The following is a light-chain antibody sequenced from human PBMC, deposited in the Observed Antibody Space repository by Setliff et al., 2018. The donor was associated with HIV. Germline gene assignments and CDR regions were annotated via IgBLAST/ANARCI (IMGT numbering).Light chain of an antibody. CDR2: GNN. V-gene: IGLV1-40*01. CDR3: QSFDSSLSGHVV. CDR1: SSNIGAGYD. J-gene: IGLJ2*01. Sequence: QSVLTQPPSVSGVPGQRVTISCTGSSSNIGAGYDVHWYQQLPGKAPKLLIYGNNNRPSGVPGRFSGSKSGTSASLAITGLQADDEADYYCQSFDSSLSGHVVFGGGTK.